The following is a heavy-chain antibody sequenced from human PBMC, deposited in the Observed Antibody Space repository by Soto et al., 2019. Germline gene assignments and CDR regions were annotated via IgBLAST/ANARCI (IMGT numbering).Heavy chain of an antibody. CDR3: ASDSSGYYPTN. J-gene: IGHJ4*02. CDR2: IIPIFGTA. V-gene: IGHV1-69*06. Sequence: GASVKVSCKASGGTFSSYAISWVRQAPGQGLEWMGGIIPIFGTANYAQKFQGRVTITADKSTSTAYMELSSLRSEDTAVYYCASDSSGYYPTNWGQGTLVTVSS. CDR1: GGTFSSYA. D-gene: IGHD3-22*01.